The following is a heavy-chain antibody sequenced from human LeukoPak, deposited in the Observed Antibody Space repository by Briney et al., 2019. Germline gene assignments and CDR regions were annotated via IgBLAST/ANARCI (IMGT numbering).Heavy chain of an antibody. CDR2: IYPGYSDT. V-gene: IGHV5-51*01. D-gene: IGHD3-10*01. Sequence: GEPLKISFKGSGYSFTSYWIALVRQSSGKGLEWMGIIYPGYSDTRDSPSFQGQITISADKSISTAYLQWSSLKASDTAMYYCARQAYGLYFDYWGQGALATVSS. CDR3: ARQAYGLYFDY. J-gene: IGHJ4*02. CDR1: GYSFTSYW.